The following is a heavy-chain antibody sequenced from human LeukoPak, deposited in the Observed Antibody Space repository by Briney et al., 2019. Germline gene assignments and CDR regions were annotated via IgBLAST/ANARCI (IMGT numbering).Heavy chain of an antibody. V-gene: IGHV4-59*08. D-gene: IGHD5-12*01. Sequence: PSETLSLTCTVSGGSISSYYWSWIRQPPGKGLEWIGYIYYSGSTNCNPSPKSRVTISVDTSKNQFSLKLSSVTAADTAVYYCATQDLDIGGYGYWGQGTLVTVSS. J-gene: IGHJ4*02. CDR1: GGSISSYY. CDR3: ATQDLDIGGYGY. CDR2: IYYSGST.